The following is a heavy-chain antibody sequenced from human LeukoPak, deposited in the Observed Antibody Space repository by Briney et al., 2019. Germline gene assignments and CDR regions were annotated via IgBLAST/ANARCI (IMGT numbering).Heavy chain of an antibody. V-gene: IGHV1-69*04. CDR3: ARELDIVVVVAATFYDAFDI. J-gene: IGHJ3*02. Sequence: ASVKVSCKASGGTFSSYAISWVRQATGQGLEWMGRIIPILGIANYAQKFQGRVTITADKSTSTAYMELSSLRSEDTAVYYCARELDIVVVVAATFYDAFDIWGQGTMVTVSS. CDR2: IIPILGIA. D-gene: IGHD2-15*01. CDR1: GGTFSSYA.